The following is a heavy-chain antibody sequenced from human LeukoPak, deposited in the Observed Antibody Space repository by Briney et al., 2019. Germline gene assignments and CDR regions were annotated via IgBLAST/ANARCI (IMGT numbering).Heavy chain of an antibody. CDR3: ASQNDYRTLDFDY. Sequence: PGGSLRLSCAASGFTFSRFDMHRVRQAPGKGLEWVAVIWYCGSYKYYVDSVKGRFTISRDNSKNTLYLQMNSLRAEDTAVYYCASQNDYRTLDFDYWGQGTLVTVSS. CDR2: IWYCGSYK. J-gene: IGHJ4*02. V-gene: IGHV3-33*08. D-gene: IGHD4-11*01. CDR1: GFTFSRFD.